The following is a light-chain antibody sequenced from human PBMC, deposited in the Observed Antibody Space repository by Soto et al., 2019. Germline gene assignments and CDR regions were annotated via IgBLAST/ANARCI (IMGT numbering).Light chain of an antibody. J-gene: IGKJ4*01. CDR2: WAS. V-gene: IGKV4-1*01. Sequence: DIVMTQSPDSLAVSLGERATINCKSSQSVLYSSNNKNYLDWYQQKPGQPPKLLIYWASTRESGVPDRFSGSGSGTDFTLTISSLQAEDVAFYYCQHYYTTPLTFGGGTKVEIK. CDR1: QSVLYSSNNKNY. CDR3: QHYYTTPLT.